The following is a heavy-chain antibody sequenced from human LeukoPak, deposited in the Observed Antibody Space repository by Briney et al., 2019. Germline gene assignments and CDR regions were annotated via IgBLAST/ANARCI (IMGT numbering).Heavy chain of an antibody. CDR3: ARELAGAVAAVDAFDI. V-gene: IGHV6-1*01. D-gene: IGHD6-19*01. CDR2: TYYRSKWYN. CDR1: GDSVSSNSAA. Sequence: SQTLSLTCAISGDSVSSNSAAWNWIRQSPSRGLEWLGRTYYRSKWYNDYAVSVKSQITINPDTSKNQFSLQLNSVTPEDTAVYYCARELAGAVAAVDAFDIWGQGTMVTVSS. J-gene: IGHJ3*02.